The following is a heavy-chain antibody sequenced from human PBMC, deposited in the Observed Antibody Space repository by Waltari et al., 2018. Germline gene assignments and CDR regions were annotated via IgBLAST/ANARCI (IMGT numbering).Heavy chain of an antibody. CDR1: GYTFTGYY. CDR2: INPNSDET. Sequence: QVQLVQSGAEVKKPGASVKVSCKASGYTFTGYYIHWVRQAPGQGLEWMGWINPNSDETNYAQNCQGRATVTRDTSISTAYMELSRLISDDTAVYYCARGLSGSYHTPIGHWGQGTLVTVSS. CDR3: ARGLSGSYHTPIGH. J-gene: IGHJ4*01. V-gene: IGHV1-2*02. D-gene: IGHD1-26*01.